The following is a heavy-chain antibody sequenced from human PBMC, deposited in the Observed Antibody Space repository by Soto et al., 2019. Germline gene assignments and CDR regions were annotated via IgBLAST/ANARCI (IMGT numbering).Heavy chain of an antibody. CDR3: AKDRQPDGIWTFDY. V-gene: IGHV3-20*04. J-gene: IGHJ4*02. CDR2: INWNAGST. D-gene: IGHD3-9*01. Sequence: SLRLSCAASGFTFDDYGMSWVRQAPGRGLEWVSGINWNAGSTGYADSVKGRFTISRDNAKNLLYLQMNSLRAEDTAIYYCAKDRQPDGIWTFDYWGQGTLVTVSS. CDR1: GFTFDDYG.